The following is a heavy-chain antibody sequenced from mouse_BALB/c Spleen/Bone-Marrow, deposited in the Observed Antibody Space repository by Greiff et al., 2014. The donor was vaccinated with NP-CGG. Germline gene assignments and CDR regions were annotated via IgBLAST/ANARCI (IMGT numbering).Heavy chain of an antibody. Sequence: VQLQQPGPDLVKPGASVKTSCKASGYSFTGYYMYWVKQSHGKSLEWIGRVNPNNGDISYNQKFKGKAILTVDKSSSTAYMELRSLTSEDSAVYYCARSTATGFAYWGQGTLVTVSA. J-gene: IGHJ3*01. CDR1: GYSFTGYY. CDR2: VNPNNGDI. V-gene: IGHV1-26*01. D-gene: IGHD1-2*01. CDR3: ARSTATGFAY.